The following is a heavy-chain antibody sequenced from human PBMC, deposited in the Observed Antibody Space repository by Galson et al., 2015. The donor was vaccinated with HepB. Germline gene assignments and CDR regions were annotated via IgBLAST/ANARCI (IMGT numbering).Heavy chain of an antibody. J-gene: IGHJ5*02. CDR2: ILYSGSGRT. V-gene: IGHV4-39*01. D-gene: IGHD3-10*01. CDR1: DDSISSSSSY. CDR3: ARPAGGWSGGSRFDP. Sequence: ETLSLTCTVSDDSISSSSSYWGWVRQPPGKGLEWIGNILYSGSGRTYHNPSLRSRVTMSVDTSKKQLSLRLTSVTTADTAVYYCARPAGGWSGGSRFDPWGQGILVTVSS.